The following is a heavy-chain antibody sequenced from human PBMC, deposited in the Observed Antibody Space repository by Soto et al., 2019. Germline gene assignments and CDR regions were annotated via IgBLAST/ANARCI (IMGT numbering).Heavy chain of an antibody. CDR2: IIAIFGTA. D-gene: IGHD2-21*02. J-gene: IGHJ4*02. Sequence: QVQLVQSGAEVKKPGSSVKVSCKASGGTFSSYAISWVRQAPGQGLEWMGGIIAIFGTANNAQKFQIRVTITAHECASTAYIGLSSLISEDTAVYYRERDGYGGGDCCADYCGQGTLVTVS. CDR1: GGTFSSYA. CDR3: ERDGYGGGDCCADY. V-gene: IGHV1-69*01.